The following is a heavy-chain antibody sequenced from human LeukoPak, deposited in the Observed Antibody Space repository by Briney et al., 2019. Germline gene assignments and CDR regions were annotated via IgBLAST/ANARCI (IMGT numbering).Heavy chain of an antibody. Sequence: GASVKVSCKASGFTFTDYYLHCVRQAPGQGREWMGWINPNSGGTNYAQRFQGRVTMTRDTSISAAYMEFSGVTSDDTAVYCCARGPPFGESDYWGQGILVVVSS. D-gene: IGHD3-10*01. V-gene: IGHV1-2*02. CDR2: INPNSGGT. J-gene: IGHJ4*02. CDR3: ARGPPFGESDY. CDR1: GFTFTDYY.